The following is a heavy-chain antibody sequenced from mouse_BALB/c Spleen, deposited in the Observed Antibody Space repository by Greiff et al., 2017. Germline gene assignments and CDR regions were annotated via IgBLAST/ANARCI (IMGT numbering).Heavy chain of an antibody. CDR3: ARSLLRLPYAMDY. J-gene: IGHJ4*01. Sequence: VQLQQSGPSLVKPSQTLSLTCSVTGDSITSGYWNWIRKFPGNKLEYMGYISYSGSTYYNPSLKSRISITRDTSKNQYYLQLNSVTTEDTATYYCARSLLRLPYAMDYWGQGTSVTVSS. CDR1: GDSITSGY. D-gene: IGHD1-2*01. V-gene: IGHV3-8*02. CDR2: ISYSGST.